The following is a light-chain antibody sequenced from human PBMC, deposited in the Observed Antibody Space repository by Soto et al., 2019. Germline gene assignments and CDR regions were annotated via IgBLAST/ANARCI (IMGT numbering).Light chain of an antibody. Sequence: EIIMTQSPATLSVSPGEGVTLSCRASQSVSRSLAWYQQTPGQAPRLLIYGASTRATGIPVRFSGSGSGTEFTLTISSLQSEDFAVYYCQQYNNWPPITFGQGTRLEIK. CDR3: QQYNNWPPIT. CDR1: QSVSRS. V-gene: IGKV3-15*01. J-gene: IGKJ5*01. CDR2: GAS.